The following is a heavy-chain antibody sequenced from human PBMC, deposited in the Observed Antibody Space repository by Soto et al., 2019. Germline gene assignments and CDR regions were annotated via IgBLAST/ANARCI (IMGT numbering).Heavy chain of an antibody. Sequence: GGSLRLSCAASGFAFSSYWMHWVRQAPGKGLVWVSRINSDGSSTSYADSVKGRFTISRDNAKNTLYLQMNSLRAEDTAVYYCARACSRGWYFYWGQGTLVTVSS. D-gene: IGHD6-19*01. CDR2: INSDGSST. CDR1: GFAFSSYW. J-gene: IGHJ4*02. V-gene: IGHV3-74*01. CDR3: ARACSRGWYFY.